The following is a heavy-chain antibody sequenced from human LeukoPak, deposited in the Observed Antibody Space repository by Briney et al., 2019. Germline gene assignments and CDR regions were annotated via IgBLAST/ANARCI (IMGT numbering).Heavy chain of an antibody. CDR2: ITSSSSYT. CDR1: GITFSNYN. CDR3: ARDPYNGAYSEGYYYYFMDV. Sequence: GGSLRLSCAAPGITFSNYNMNSVRQAPGKGLEWISSITSSSSYTFYADSVKGRFTISRDNAKNSLYLQMNSLTVEDTAVYYCARDPYNGAYSEGYYYYFMDVWGKGTTVTVSS. V-gene: IGHV3-21*01. D-gene: IGHD1-1*01. J-gene: IGHJ6*03.